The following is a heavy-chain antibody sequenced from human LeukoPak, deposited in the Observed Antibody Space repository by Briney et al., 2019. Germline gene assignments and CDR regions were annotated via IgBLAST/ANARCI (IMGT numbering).Heavy chain of an antibody. CDR2: ISSSDDTR. Sequence: GGSLRLSRAASGFTFSSYEMNWVRQAPGKGLEWVSYISSSDDTRTYADSVKGRFTISRDNAKNSLYLEMNSLRAEDTAVYYCAREYYYGSGSYWYYGMDVWGQGTTVTVSS. CDR1: GFTFSSYE. CDR3: AREYYYGSGSYWYYGMDV. J-gene: IGHJ6*02. V-gene: IGHV3-48*03. D-gene: IGHD3-10*01.